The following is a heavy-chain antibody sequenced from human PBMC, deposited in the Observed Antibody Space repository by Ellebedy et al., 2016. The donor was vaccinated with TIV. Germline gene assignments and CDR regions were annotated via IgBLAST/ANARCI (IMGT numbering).Heavy chain of an antibody. CDR2: ISAYNGNT. CDR3: ATAEKYYDSGGHKI. D-gene: IGHD3-22*01. V-gene: IGHV1-18*04. CDR1: GYTFTSYG. J-gene: IGHJ4*02. Sequence: AASVKVSCKASGYTFTSYGISWVRQAPGQGLEWMGWISAYNGNTNYAQKLQGRVTMTTDTSTSTAYMELRSLRSDDTAVYYRATAEKYYDSGGHKIWGQGTLVTVSS.